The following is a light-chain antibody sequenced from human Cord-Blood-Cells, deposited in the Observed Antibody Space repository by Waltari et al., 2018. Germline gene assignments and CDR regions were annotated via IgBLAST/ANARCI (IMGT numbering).Light chain of an antibody. Sequence: EIVLTQSPATLSLSPGERATLSCRASQSVSSYLACYQQKPGQAPRLLIYDASNRATGILARFSGSGSGTDFTLTISSLEPEDFAVYYCQQRSNWLTFGGGTKVEIK. CDR1: QSVSSY. V-gene: IGKV3-11*01. J-gene: IGKJ4*01. CDR2: DAS. CDR3: QQRSNWLT.